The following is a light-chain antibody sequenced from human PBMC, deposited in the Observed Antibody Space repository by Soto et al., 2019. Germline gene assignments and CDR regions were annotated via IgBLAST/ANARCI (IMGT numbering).Light chain of an antibody. CDR2: DAS. Sequence: SCRASQSVSSYLAWYQQKPGQAPRLLIYDASNRANGIPARFSGSGSGTDFTLTISSLEPADFAVYDCQQYGSSPRITFGQGTRLEIK. V-gene: IGKV3-11*01. J-gene: IGKJ5*01. CDR3: QQYGSSPRIT. CDR1: QSVSSY.